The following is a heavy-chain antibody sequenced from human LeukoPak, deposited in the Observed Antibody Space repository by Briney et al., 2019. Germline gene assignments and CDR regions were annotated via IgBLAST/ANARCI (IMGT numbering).Heavy chain of an antibody. D-gene: IGHD6-13*01. CDR1: GGSISGYY. CDR2: INHSGST. CDR3: ARDGMGGYSSS. V-gene: IGHV4-34*01. Sequence: SETLSLTCTVSGGSISGYYWSWIRQPPGKGLEWIGEINHSGSTNYNPSLKSRVTISVDTSKNQFSLKLSSVTAADTAVYYCARDGMGGYSSSWGQGTLVTVSS. J-gene: IGHJ4*02.